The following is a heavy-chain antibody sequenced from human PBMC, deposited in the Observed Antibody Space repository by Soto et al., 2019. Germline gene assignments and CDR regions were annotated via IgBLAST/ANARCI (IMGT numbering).Heavy chain of an antibody. Sequence: ESGGGLVKPGGSLRLSCAASRFTFSTYTMNWVRQAPGKGLGWVSSITSTSSLIFYADSVKGRFTISRDNAKNSLYLQMNSLTAEDTAVYYCARRGTETYGVKGAFDIWGQGTMVTVSS. J-gene: IGHJ3*02. CDR2: ITSTSSLI. V-gene: IGHV3-21*01. CDR3: ARRGTETYGVKGAFDI. D-gene: IGHD4-17*01. CDR1: RFTFSTYT.